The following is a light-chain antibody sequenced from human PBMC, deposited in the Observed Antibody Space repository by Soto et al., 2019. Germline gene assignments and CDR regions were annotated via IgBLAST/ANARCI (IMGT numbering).Light chain of an antibody. CDR3: LQDHDYQWT. V-gene: IGKV1-6*01. Sequence: AIQVTQSPSSLSASVGDRVTITCRATQGYRSDLGGYQQKPGKAPKLLIYAASDLQAEVPSRFSGSGSGTDFTLTISSLQDEDFANYYCLQDHDYQWTFGQGTKLEIK. CDR1: QGYRSD. CDR2: AAS. J-gene: IGKJ2*02.